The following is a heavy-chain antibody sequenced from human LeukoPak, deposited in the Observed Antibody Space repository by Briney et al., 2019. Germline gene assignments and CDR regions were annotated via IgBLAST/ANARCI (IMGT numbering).Heavy chain of an antibody. Sequence: GASVKVSCKASGYTFTSYDINWVRQAAGQGLEWMGWMNPNSGDTGYVEKFQGRVTMTRDTSITTAYMELSSLRSEDTAVYYCTRSGFGGGVHFDYWGQGTPVTVS. CDR3: TRSGFGGGVHFDY. V-gene: IGHV1-8*01. CDR1: GYTFTSYD. J-gene: IGHJ4*02. CDR2: MNPNSGDT. D-gene: IGHD3-16*01.